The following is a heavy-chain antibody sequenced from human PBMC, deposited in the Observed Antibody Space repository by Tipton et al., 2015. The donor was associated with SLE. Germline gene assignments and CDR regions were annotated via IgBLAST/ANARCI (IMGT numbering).Heavy chain of an antibody. CDR3: ARGYFGDNAFKFDD. V-gene: IGHV6-1*01. CDR1: GDSVSNNGAA. CDR2: TYYRSRWYD. J-gene: IGHJ4*02. D-gene: IGHD3-3*02. Sequence: GLVKPSETLSLTCTISGDSVSNNGAAWNWIRQSPWSGLEWLGRTYYRSRWYDDYAVSVSGRITISPDTSKNQFSLKLNSVTPEDTAVYYCARGYFGDNAFKFDDWGQGTPVIVSS.